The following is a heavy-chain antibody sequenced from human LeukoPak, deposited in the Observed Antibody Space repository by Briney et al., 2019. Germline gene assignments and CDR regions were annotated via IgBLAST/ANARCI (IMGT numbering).Heavy chain of an antibody. Sequence: SETLSLTCAVNGGSFSDYLWTWIRQPPGKGLEWIGEINHSGSTNYNPSLKGRVTISVDTSKNQFSLKLSSVTAADTAVYYCARKRASLYYYDSSGRFDYWGQGTLVTVSS. D-gene: IGHD3-22*01. V-gene: IGHV4-34*01. CDR1: GGSFSDYL. CDR2: INHSGST. CDR3: ARKRASLYYYDSSGRFDY. J-gene: IGHJ4*02.